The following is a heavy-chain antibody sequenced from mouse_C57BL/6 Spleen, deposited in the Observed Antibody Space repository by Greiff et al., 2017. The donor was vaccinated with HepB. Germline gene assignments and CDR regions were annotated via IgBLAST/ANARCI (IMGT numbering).Heavy chain of an antibody. V-gene: IGHV5-12*01. J-gene: IGHJ2*01. D-gene: IGHD2-3*01. Sequence: EVKLVESGGGLVQPGGSLKLSCAASGFTFSDYYMYWVRQTPEKRLEWVAYISNGGGSTYYPDTVKGRFTISRDNAKNTLYLQMSRLKSEDTAMYYCARQGIYDGLDYWGQGTTLTVSS. CDR1: GFTFSDYY. CDR2: ISNGGGST. CDR3: ARQGIYDGLDY.